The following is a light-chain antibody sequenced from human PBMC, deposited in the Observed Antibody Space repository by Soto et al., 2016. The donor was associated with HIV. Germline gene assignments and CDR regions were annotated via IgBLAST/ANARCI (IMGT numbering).Light chain of an antibody. CDR2: KAS. J-gene: IGKJ1*01. Sequence: DIQLTQSPSTLSASVGDRVTITCRASQSVTWWLAWYQQKPGKAPKLLIYKASNLESGVPLRLSGSGSGTEFTLTVSSLQPDDFATYYCQQYYDNWTFGQGTKV. CDR3: QQYYDNWT. V-gene: IGKV1-5*03. CDR1: QSVTWW.